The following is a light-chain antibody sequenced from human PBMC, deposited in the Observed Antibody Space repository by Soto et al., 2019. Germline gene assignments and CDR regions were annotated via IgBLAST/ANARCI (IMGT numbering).Light chain of an antibody. CDR3: QKYNSAPLT. CDR1: QGISNY. J-gene: IGKJ4*01. CDR2: AAS. V-gene: IGKV1-27*01. Sequence: DIQMTQSPSALCACVLDRFTITCRASQGISNYLAWYQQKPGKVPKLLIYAASTLQSGVPSRFSGSGSRTDFTLTISSLQPEDVATYYCQKYNSAPLTFGGGTRWIS.